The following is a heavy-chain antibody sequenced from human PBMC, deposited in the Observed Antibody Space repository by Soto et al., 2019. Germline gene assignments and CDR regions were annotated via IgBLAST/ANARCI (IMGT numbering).Heavy chain of an antibody. CDR1: GFTFSSYW. J-gene: IGHJ5*02. CDR3: ARDRSLAS. Sequence: EVQLVESGGGLVQPGGSLRLSCAASGFTFSSYWMAWVRQAPGKRLEWVANIKQDGSDKNYVDSVKGRFTISRDNAKNSLFLQMNSLRAEDTAIYYCARDRSLASWGQGILVIVSS. CDR2: IKQDGSDK. V-gene: IGHV3-7*01.